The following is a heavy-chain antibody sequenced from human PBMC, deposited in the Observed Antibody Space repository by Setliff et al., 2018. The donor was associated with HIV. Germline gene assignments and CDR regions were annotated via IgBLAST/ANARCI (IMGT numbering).Heavy chain of an antibody. CDR1: GGSVIKDKFY. J-gene: IGHJ6*03. Sequence: SETLSLTCSVSGGSVIKDKFYWGWIRQAPAKGLEWIGTLYDTGRTYYNPPLKSRVSIFVDTTKNEFSLNLRSVTAADTAVYFCVNSGYDGDYYYYYMDVWGKGTTVTSP. D-gene: IGHD5-12*01. V-gene: IGHV4-39*01. CDR3: VNSGYDGDYYYYYMDV. CDR2: LYDTGRT.